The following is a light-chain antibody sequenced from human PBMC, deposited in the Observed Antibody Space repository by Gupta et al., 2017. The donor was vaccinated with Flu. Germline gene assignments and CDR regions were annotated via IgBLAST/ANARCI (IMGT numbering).Light chain of an antibody. CDR1: ALSKKY. CDR3: YSTGNSGNHRGF. J-gene: IGLJ2*01. Sequence: SHELTQPPSVSVSPGQTARITCSGDALSKKYAYWYQQKSGQAPVLVIYEDSERPSGIPERFSGSTSGTMATLTISGAQVEDEADYYCYSTGNSGNHRGFFGGGTELTVL. CDR2: EDS. V-gene: IGLV3-10*01.